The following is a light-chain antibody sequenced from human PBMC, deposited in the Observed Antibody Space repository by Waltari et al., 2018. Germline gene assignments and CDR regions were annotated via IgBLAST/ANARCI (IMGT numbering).Light chain of an antibody. CDR2: KAS. CDR1: QSVNRW. J-gene: IGKJ1*01. CDR3: QQYEAFPVT. V-gene: IGKV1-5*03. Sequence: DIQLTQSPSTLSASVGERVTITCRASQSVNRWLAWYQQKPGKAPKLLISKASALQNGVAPRFSGGGSGTEFTLTISNLQPDDSSTYYCQQYEAFPVTFGHGTKVEIK.